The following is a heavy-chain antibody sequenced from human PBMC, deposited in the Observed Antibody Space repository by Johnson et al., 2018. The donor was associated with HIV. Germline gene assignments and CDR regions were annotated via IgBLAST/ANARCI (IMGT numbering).Heavy chain of an antibody. CDR1: GFTFDDYG. CDR3: ARDRRNYYDSSGYADYDAFDI. CDR2: INWNGGGT. J-gene: IGHJ3*02. V-gene: IGHV3-20*04. D-gene: IGHD3-22*01. Sequence: VQLVESGGGVARPGGSLRLSCAASGFTFDDYGMSWVRQAPGKGLEWVSGINWNGGGTGYADSVMGRFTISRDNAKNSLYLQMNSLRAEDTALYYCARDRRNYYDSSGYADYDAFDIWGQGTMVTVSS.